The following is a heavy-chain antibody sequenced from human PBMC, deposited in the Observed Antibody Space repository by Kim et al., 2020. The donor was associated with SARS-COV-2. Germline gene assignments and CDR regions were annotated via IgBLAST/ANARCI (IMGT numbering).Heavy chain of an antibody. D-gene: IGHD6-13*01. Sequence: LSLTCAASGFTFSSYSMNWVRQAPGKGLEWVSSISSSSSYIYYADSVKGRFTISRDNAKNSLYLQMNSLRAEDTAVYYCARGPIAAAVNYYYGMDVWGQGTTVTVSS. CDR2: ISSSSSYI. CDR1: GFTFSSYS. J-gene: IGHJ6*02. V-gene: IGHV3-21*01. CDR3: ARGPIAAAVNYYYGMDV.